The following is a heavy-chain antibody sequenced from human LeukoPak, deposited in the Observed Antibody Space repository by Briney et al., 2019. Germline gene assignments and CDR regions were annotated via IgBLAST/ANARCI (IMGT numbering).Heavy chain of an antibody. CDR2: IIPIFGTA. J-gene: IGHJ4*02. CDR3: ARGAVMTTVTTEWDY. V-gene: IGHV1-69*13. D-gene: IGHD4-17*01. Sequence: SVKVSCKASGGTFSSYAISWVRQAPGQGLEWMGGIIPIFGTANYAQKFQGRVTITADESTSTAYMELSSLRSEDTAVYYCARGAVMTTVTTEWDYWGQGTLVTVSS. CDR1: GGTFSSYA.